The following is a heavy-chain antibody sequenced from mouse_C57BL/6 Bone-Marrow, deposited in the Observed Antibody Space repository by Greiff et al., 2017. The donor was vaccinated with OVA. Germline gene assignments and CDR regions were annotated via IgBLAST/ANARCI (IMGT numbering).Heavy chain of an antibody. CDR3: AKSLSYSYAMDY. J-gene: IGHJ4*01. Sequence: VKLQQPGAELVKPGASVKMSCKASGYTFTSYWITWVKQRPGQGLEWIGDIYPGSGSTNYNEKFKSKATLTVDTSSSTAYMQLSSLTSEDSAVYYCAKSLSYSYAMDYWGQGTSVTVSS. D-gene: IGHD2-10*01. V-gene: IGHV1-55*01. CDR2: IYPGSGST. CDR1: GYTFTSYW.